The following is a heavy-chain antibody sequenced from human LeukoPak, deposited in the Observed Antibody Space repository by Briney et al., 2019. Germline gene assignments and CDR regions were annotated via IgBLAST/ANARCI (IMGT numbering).Heavy chain of an antibody. J-gene: IGHJ6*03. CDR1: GGSISSCDYY. CDR3: ASMPYDFWSGYGYYYMDV. D-gene: IGHD3-3*01. CDR2: IYYSGST. Sequence: SETLSLTCTVSGGSISSCDYYWSWIRQPPGKGLEWIGYIYYSGSTYYNPSLKSRVTISVDTSKNQFSLKLSSVTAADTAVYYCASMPYDFWSGYGYYYMDVWGKGTTVTVSS. V-gene: IGHV4-30-4*08.